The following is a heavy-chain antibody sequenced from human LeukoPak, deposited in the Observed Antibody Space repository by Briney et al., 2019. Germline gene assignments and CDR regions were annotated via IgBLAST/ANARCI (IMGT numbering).Heavy chain of an antibody. J-gene: IGHJ6*03. Sequence: GASVKVSCKASGYTFINHWIHWVRQAPGQGLEWMGWINPNSGVTNYAQKLQGRVTITRDTSIDTAYMQLSRLRSDDTAVYYCAKDRYGDYEAPFHYYMDAWGRGTTVTVSS. CDR2: INPNSGVT. V-gene: IGHV1-2*02. CDR1: GYTFINHW. D-gene: IGHD5-12*01. CDR3: AKDRYGDYEAPFHYYMDA.